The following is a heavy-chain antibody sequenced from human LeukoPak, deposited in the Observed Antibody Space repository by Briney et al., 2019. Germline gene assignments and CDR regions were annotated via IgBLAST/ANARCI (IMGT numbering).Heavy chain of an antibody. D-gene: IGHD1-26*01. CDR2: ITASGTTM. Sequence: GGSLRLSCAASGFTFSDYEMNWVRQAPGKGLEWVSFITASGTTMYYSDSVKGRFTISRDNAKNSLYLQMNSLRVEDKAVYYCARDTYSASYFGFDYWGQGILVTVSS. V-gene: IGHV3-48*03. CDR3: ARDTYSASYFGFDY. CDR1: GFTFSDYE. J-gene: IGHJ4*02.